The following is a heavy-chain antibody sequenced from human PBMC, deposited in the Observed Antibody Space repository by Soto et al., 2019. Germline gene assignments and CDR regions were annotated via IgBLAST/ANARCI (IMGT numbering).Heavy chain of an antibody. J-gene: IGHJ4*02. CDR3: ARDESITGTTDY. CDR2: IYSGGST. CDR1: GFTVSSNY. Sequence: GGSLRLSCAASGFTVSSNYMSWVRQAPGKGLEWVSVIYSGGSTYYADSVKGRFTISRDNSKNTLYLQMNSLRAEDTAVYYCARDESITGTTDYWGQGTLVTVSS. D-gene: IGHD1-20*01. V-gene: IGHV3-53*01.